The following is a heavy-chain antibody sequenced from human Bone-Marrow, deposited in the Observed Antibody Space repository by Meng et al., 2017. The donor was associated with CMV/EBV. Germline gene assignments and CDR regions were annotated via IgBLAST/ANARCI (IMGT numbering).Heavy chain of an antibody. J-gene: IGHJ6*02. Sequence: GESLKISCAASGFTFSSYAMHWVRQAPGKGPEWVAVISYDGSNKYYADSVKGRFTISRDNSKNTLYLQMNSLRAEDTAVYYCARGRGRGLEPYYYYGMDVWGQGTTVTVSS. V-gene: IGHV3-30-3*01. D-gene: IGHD3-3*01. CDR3: ARGRGRGLEPYYYYGMDV. CDR1: GFTFSSYA. CDR2: ISYDGSNK.